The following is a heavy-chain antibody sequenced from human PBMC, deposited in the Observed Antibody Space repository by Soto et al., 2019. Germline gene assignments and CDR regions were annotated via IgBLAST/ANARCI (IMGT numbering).Heavy chain of an antibody. CDR1: GGSFSGYY. J-gene: IGHJ6*02. Sequence: SETLSLTCAVYGGSFSGYYWNWIRQPPGKGLEWIGEINDSGSTNYNPSLKSRVTISVDTSRNQISLKLSSLTAADTAVYYCARRGIAAVSYYYGMDVWGQGTTVTVSS. CDR3: ARRGIAAVSYYYGMDV. D-gene: IGHD6-13*01. CDR2: INDSGST. V-gene: IGHV4-34*01.